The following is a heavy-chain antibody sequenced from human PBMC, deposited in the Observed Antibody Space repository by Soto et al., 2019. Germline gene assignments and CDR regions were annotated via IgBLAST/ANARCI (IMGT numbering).Heavy chain of an antibody. CDR1: GYTFSNYG. CDR2: ISGYNGDT. J-gene: IGHJ5*02. V-gene: IGHV1-18*01. D-gene: IGHD2-15*01. CDR3: ARDLGYCSASCLGWFDA. Sequence: QAQLVQSGVEVKKPGAAVTVSCKASGYTFSNYGVSWVRQAPGQGLEWMGWISGYNGDTKYSQRLQGRVTMTTDTSTSTAYMELRSLRSDDTAVYYCARDLGYCSASCLGWFDAWGQGTLVIVSS.